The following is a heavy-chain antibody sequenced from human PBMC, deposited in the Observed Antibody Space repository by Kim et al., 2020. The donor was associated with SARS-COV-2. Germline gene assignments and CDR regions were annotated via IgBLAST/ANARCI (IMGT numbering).Heavy chain of an antibody. J-gene: IGHJ3*02. V-gene: IGHV4-59*01. CDR3: ARARAAFDI. Sequence: SETLSLTCTVSAGSISSYFWSWIRQPPGKGLEWIGYVYYSGSTNYNPSLKSRVTISLDTSKNQFSLKLTSVTAADTAVYYCARARAAFDIWGQGTMVTVS. CDR2: VYYSGST. CDR1: AGSISSYF.